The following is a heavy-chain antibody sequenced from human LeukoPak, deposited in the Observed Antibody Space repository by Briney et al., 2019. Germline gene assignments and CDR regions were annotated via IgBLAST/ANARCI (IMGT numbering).Heavy chain of an antibody. CDR2: IYTSGRT. Sequence: SETLSLTCTVSGGSISGDYWSWIRQPAGTGLEWIGRIYTSGRTIYNPSLKSRVTMSVDTSKNQFSLRLNSVTAADTAVYYCARGWVTGFDPWGQGTLVTVSS. D-gene: IGHD5-24*01. V-gene: IGHV4-4*07. CDR3: ARGWVTGFDP. J-gene: IGHJ5*02. CDR1: GGSISGDY.